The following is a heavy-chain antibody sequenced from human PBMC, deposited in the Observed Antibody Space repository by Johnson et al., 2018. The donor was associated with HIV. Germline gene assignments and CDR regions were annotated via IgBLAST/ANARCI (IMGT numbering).Heavy chain of an antibody. Sequence: QVQLVESGGGVVQPGRSLRLSCAASGFTFSSYAMHWVRQAPGKGLEWVAVISYDGSNKYYAGSVKGRFTISRDNSKNMLYLQMNSLRAEDTAVYYCAKGRIIAVAGTMDAFDVWGQGTMVIVSS. J-gene: IGHJ3*01. CDR3: AKGRIIAVAGTMDAFDV. CDR1: GFTFSSYA. V-gene: IGHV3-30-3*01. CDR2: ISYDGSNK. D-gene: IGHD6-19*01.